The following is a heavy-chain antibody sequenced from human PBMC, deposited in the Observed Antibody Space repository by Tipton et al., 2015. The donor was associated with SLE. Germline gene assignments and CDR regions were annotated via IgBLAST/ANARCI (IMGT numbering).Heavy chain of an antibody. CDR2: IYYSGNT. D-gene: IGHD3-10*01. CDR1: GGSFNGYY. V-gene: IGHV4-59*12. J-gene: IGHJ6*02. Sequence: PGLVKPSETLSLTCAVSGGSFNGYYWSWFRQPPGKRLEWIGYIYYSGNTHYNPSLESRVTISVDTSKDQFSLRLSSVTAADMAVYYCARGGVPRARRGLRRMDVWGQGTTVTVSS. CDR3: ARGGVPRARRGLRRMDV.